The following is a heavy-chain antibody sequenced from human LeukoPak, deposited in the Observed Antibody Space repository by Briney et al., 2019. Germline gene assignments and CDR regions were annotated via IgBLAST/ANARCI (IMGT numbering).Heavy chain of an antibody. J-gene: IGHJ4*02. CDR2: IKEDGTDK. CDR1: GFTFSNSG. D-gene: IGHD1-26*01. V-gene: IGHV3-7*05. CDR3: ATWSDAWEFDS. Sequence: GGSLRLSCAASGFTFSNSGMTSLRQAPGKGLEWVAHIKEDGTDKYYVDSVTGRFTISRDNTINSLYLQMSSLRAEDTAVYYCATWSDAWEFDSWGQGTLVSVSS.